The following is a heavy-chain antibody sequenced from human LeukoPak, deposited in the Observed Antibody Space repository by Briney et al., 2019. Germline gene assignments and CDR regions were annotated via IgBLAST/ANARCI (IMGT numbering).Heavy chain of an antibody. CDR2: IKSKTDGGTT. CDR1: GFTFSNAW. V-gene: IGHV3-15*01. Sequence: PGGSLRLSCAASGFTFSNAWMSWVRQAPGKGLEWVGRIKSKTDGGTTDYAAPAKGRFTISRDDSKNTLYLQMNSLKTEDTAVYYCTTQPGIAVAVLSGWGQGTLVTVSS. CDR3: TTQPGIAVAVLSG. D-gene: IGHD6-19*01. J-gene: IGHJ4*02.